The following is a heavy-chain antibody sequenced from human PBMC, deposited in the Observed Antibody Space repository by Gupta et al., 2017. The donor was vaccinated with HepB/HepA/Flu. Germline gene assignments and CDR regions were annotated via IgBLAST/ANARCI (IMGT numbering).Heavy chain of an antibody. J-gene: IGHJ5*01. CDR2: ISESGGST. V-gene: IGHV3-23*01. CDR1: GFTFSNYA. D-gene: IGHD1-1*01. Sequence: EVQLLESGGGLVQPGGSLRLSCAASGFTFSNYAMSWVRQVPGKGPEWVSAISESGGSTYYADSVKGRFTISRDRSKNTLYLQMNSLRAEDTAMYYCGKVEDSWCQGTLVTVSS. CDR3: GKVEDS.